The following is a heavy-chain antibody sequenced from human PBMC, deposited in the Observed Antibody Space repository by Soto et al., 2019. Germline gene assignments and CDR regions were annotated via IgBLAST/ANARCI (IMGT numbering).Heavy chain of an antibody. CDR3: ESPGVTVPGTRYFEH. Sequence: EVQLLESGGGLVQPGGSLRLSCAASGFTFNSYAMSWVRQAPGKGLEWVSAIGSDGTAIQYADSVKGRFTSSKDNSKDMLYVQMNSLRAEDTAVYYCESPGVTVPGTRYFEHWGQGALVTVSS. J-gene: IGHJ4*02. D-gene: IGHD6-19*01. V-gene: IGHV3-23*05. CDR2: IGSDGTAI. CDR1: GFTFNSYA.